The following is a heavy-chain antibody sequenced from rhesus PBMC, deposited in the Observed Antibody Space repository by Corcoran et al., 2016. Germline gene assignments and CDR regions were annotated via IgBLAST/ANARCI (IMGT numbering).Heavy chain of an antibody. J-gene: IGHJ4*01. V-gene: IGHV4S7*01. CDR1: GGSISSGYG. CDR3: ARQRTAAAGHDY. CDR2: IFGSIGST. D-gene: IGHD6-25*01. Sequence: QLQLQESGPGLVKPSETLSLTCAVSGGSISSGYGWSWIRQPPGKGLEWIGHIFGSIGSTYYNPSLKSRVTISRDTSKNQFSLKLSSVTAADTAVYYCARQRTAAAGHDYWGQGVLVTVSS.